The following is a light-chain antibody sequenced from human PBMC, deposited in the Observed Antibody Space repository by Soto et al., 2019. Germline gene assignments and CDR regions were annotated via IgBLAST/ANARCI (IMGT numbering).Light chain of an antibody. CDR2: KAS. CDR3: QHYNSSSDA. CDR1: QTISSW. V-gene: IGKV1-5*03. Sequence: DIQMTQSPSTLSGSVGDRVTITCRASQTISSWLAWYQQKPGKAPKLLIYKASTLKGGVPSRFRGNGSGPESTLTTPSLPPDDVATYYCQHYNSSSDASGPQTKV. J-gene: IGKJ1*01.